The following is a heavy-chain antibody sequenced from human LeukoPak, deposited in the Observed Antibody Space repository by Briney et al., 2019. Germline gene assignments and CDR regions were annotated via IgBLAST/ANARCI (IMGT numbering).Heavy chain of an antibody. D-gene: IGHD2-2*01. V-gene: IGHV1-2*06. Sequence: ASVKVSCKASGYTFTGYYMHWARQAPGQGLEWMGRINPNSGGTNYAQKFQGRVTMTRDTSISTAYMELSRLRSDDTAVYYCATLGYCSSTSCPRGWFDPWGQGTLVTVSS. CDR3: ATLGYCSSTSCPRGWFDP. CDR1: GYTFTGYY. J-gene: IGHJ5*02. CDR2: INPNSGGT.